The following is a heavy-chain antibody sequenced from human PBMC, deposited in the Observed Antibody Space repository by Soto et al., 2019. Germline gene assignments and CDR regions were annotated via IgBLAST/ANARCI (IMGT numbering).Heavy chain of an antibody. J-gene: IGHJ4*02. CDR2: ISAYNGNT. CDR1: GYTFNSYG. V-gene: IGHV1-18*01. CDR3: ASDIFDFWSGYWSVADY. Sequence: QVQLVQSGAEVKKAGASVKVSCNASGYTFNSYGISWVLQAPGQGLEWMGWISAYNGNTHYSEKVQGRVSMTTDTSTNTAYMELRSLRSDDTAVYYCASDIFDFWSGYWSVADYWGQGTLVTVSS. D-gene: IGHD3-3*01.